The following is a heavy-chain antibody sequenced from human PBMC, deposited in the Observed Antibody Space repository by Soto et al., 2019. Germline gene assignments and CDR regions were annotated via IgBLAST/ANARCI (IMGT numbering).Heavy chain of an antibody. D-gene: IGHD3-10*01. J-gene: IGHJ4*02. CDR2: ISFDGRNT. CDR1: GFTFNSYG. V-gene: IGHV3-30*18. Sequence: QVQLVESGGGVVQPGRSLRLSCAASGFTFNSYGMHWVRQAPGKGLEWVGVISFDGRNTYYADSVKGRFTISRDNTKNSLYLQTACLRAADTAVYYCAKQFGSGSYYNVGSGGHFHSWGQGTLVTVSS. CDR3: AKQFGSGSYYNVGSGGHFHS.